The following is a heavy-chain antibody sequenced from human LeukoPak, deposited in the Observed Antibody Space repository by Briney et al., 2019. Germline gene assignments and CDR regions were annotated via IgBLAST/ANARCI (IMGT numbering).Heavy chain of an antibody. J-gene: IGHJ4*02. V-gene: IGHV4-30-4*01. CDR1: GGSISSGDYY. CDR3: ARISRTVTYYFDY. D-gene: IGHD4-17*01. Sequence: SQTLSLTCTVSGGSISSGDYYWSWIRQPPGKGLEWIGYIYYSGSTYYNPSLKSRVTISVDTSKNQFSLKLSSVTAADTAVYYCARISRTVTYYFDYWGQGTLVTVSS. CDR2: IYYSGST.